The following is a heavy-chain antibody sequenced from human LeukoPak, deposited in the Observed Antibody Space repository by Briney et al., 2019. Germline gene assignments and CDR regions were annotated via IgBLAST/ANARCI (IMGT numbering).Heavy chain of an antibody. D-gene: IGHD2-2*01. J-gene: IGHJ4*02. V-gene: IGHV4-61*01. CDR1: GGSVSSGSYY. CDR2: IYYSGST. CDR3: ASRGLYQPLLVYFDY. Sequence: KPSETLSLTCTVSGGSVSSGSYYWSWIRQPPGKGLEWIGYIYYSGSTNYNPSLKSRVTISVDTSKNQFSLKLSSVTAADTAVYYCASRGLYQPLLVYFDYWGQGTLVTVSS.